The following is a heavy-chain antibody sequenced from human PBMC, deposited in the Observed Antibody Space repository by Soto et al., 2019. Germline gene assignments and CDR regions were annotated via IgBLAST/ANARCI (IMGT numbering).Heavy chain of an antibody. D-gene: IGHD2-21*02. J-gene: IGHJ4*02. CDR2: IYYSGST. Sequence: PSETLSLTCTFSGGSISSYFWSWIRQPPGKGLEWIGYIYYSGSTNYNPSLKSRVTISVDTSKNQLSLKLSSVTAADTAVYYCARVGYCGGDCSFPDYWGQGTLVTVSS. CDR1: GGSISSYF. CDR3: ARVGYCGGDCSFPDY. V-gene: IGHV4-59*01.